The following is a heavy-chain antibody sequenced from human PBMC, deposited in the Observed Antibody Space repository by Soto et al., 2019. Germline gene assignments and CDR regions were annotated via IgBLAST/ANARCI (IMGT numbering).Heavy chain of an antibody. V-gene: IGHV3-30*18. Sequence: VGSLRLSCAASGFTFSSYGMHWVRQAPGKGLEWVAVISYDGSNKYYADSVKGRFTISRDNSKNTLYLQMNRLRAEDTAVYYCAKDEERGDFWSGYPSRYFDYWGQGTLVTVSS. J-gene: IGHJ4*02. CDR2: ISYDGSNK. CDR1: GFTFSSYG. D-gene: IGHD3-3*01. CDR3: AKDEERGDFWSGYPSRYFDY.